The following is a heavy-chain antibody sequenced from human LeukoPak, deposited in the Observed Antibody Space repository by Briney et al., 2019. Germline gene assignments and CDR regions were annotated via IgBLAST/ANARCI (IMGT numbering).Heavy chain of an antibody. Sequence: GGSLRLSCAASGFNISLSYMTGGRQAPGKGLEWLSVVFGGGSKYYADSVKDRFTISRDNFRNTVDLQMKSLRVEDTAVYYCARVRSGSRDCWGQGTLVVVSS. CDR1: GFNISLSY. CDR3: ARVRSGSRDC. CDR2: VFGGGSK. V-gene: IGHV3-53*01. D-gene: IGHD1-26*01. J-gene: IGHJ4*02.